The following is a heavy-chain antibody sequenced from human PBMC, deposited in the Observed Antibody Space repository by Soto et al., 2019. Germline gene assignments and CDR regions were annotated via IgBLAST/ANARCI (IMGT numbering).Heavy chain of an antibody. Sequence: GGSLILSCAASGFTFSSYGMHWVRQAPGKGLEWVAVIWYDGSNKYYADSVKGRFTISRDNSKNTLYLQMNSLRAEDTAVYYCTRPDQRKNDYWGQGTLVTVSS. J-gene: IGHJ4*02. CDR1: GFTFSSYG. V-gene: IGHV3-33*01. CDR2: IWYDGSNK. CDR3: TRPDQRKNDY.